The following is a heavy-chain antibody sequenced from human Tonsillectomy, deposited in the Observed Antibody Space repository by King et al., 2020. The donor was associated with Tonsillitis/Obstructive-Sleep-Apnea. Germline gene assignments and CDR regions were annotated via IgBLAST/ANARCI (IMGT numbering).Heavy chain of an antibody. CDR1: VYSFTEHA. J-gene: IGHJ4*02. CDR2: ITTDTGKP. Sequence: QLVQSGSELEKPGASVKISCKASVYSFTEHAMNWVRQAPGQGLEWMGWITTDTGKPTYAQGFTGRYVFSLDTSVSTAYLQISSLGAEDTAVYYCARDSDSRSAGYFFDLWGQGTLVTVSS. D-gene: IGHD6-6*01. V-gene: IGHV7-4-1*02. CDR3: ARDSDSRSAGYFFDL.